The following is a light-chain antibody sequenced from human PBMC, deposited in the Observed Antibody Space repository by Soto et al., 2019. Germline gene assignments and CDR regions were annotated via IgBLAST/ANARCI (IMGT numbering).Light chain of an antibody. CDR1: QSISSW. J-gene: IGKJ1*01. V-gene: IGKV1-5*01. CDR3: QQRYSTPRT. CDR2: DAS. Sequence: DIQMTQSPSTLSASVGDRVTITCRASQSISSWLAWYQQKPGKAPKLLIYDASSLESGVPSRFSGSGSGTEFTLTISSLQPDDFATYYCQQRYSTPRTFGQGTKVDIK.